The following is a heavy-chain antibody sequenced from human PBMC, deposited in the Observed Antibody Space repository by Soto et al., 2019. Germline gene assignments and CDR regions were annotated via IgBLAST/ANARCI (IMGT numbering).Heavy chain of an antibody. CDR2: IYYSGST. CDR3: ASLGSFYGSGNYYYYGMDV. D-gene: IGHD3-10*01. V-gene: IGHV4-39*01. J-gene: IGHJ6*02. CDR1: GGSISSSSYY. Sequence: SETLSLTCTLSGGSISSSSYYWGWIRQPPGKGLEWIGSIYYSGSTYYNPSLKSRVTISVDTSKNQFSLKLSSVTAADTAVYYCASLGSFYGSGNYYYYGMDVWGQGTTVT.